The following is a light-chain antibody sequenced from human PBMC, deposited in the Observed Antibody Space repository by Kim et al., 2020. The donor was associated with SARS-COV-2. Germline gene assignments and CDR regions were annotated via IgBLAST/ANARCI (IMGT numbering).Light chain of an antibody. CDR3: QQFYHYLLT. CDR1: QDINSA. Sequence: ASVGDRVTITCRASQDINSALAWYQQKPGKPPKLLIYDASTLESGVPSRFSGSRSGTDFTLTISSLQPEDFATYYCQQFYHYLLTFGGGTKVDIK. CDR2: DAS. V-gene: IGKV1D-13*01. J-gene: IGKJ4*01.